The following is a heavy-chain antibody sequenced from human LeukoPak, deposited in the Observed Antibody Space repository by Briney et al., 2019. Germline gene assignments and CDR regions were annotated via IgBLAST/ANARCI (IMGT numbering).Heavy chain of an antibody. V-gene: IGHV1-46*01. D-gene: IGHD1-26*01. J-gene: IGHJ4*02. CDR3: ARARTKWELLDY. CDR1: GYTFTSYY. CDR2: INPSGGRT. Sequence: ASVKVSCKASGYTFTSYYMHWVRQAPGQGLEWMGIINPSGGRTSYAQKFQGRVTMTRDTSTSTVYMELSSLRSEDTAVYYCARARTKWELLDYWGQGTLVTVSS.